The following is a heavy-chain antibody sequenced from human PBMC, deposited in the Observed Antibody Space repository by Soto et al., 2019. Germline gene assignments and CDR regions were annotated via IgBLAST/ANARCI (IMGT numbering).Heavy chain of an antibody. J-gene: IGHJ6*03. D-gene: IGHD3-3*01. CDR3: ARGKYDFLSGYYNLDYYYYYMDV. V-gene: IGHV1-8*01. CDR2: MNPNSGNT. Sequence: ASVKVSCKASGYTFTSYDINWVLQATGQGLEWMGWMNPNSGNTGYAQRFQGRVTMTRNTSISTAYMELSSLRSEDTAVYYCARGKYDFLSGYYNLDYYYYYMDVWGKGTTVTVSS. CDR1: GYTFTSYD.